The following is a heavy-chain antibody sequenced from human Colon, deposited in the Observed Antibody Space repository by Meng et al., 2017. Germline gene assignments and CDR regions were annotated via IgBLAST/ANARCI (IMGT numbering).Heavy chain of an antibody. J-gene: IGHJ5*02. D-gene: IGHD2-2*01. Sequence: QVQLQQWGAGLLKPSETLSLTCAVYGGSFSDYYWTWIRQPPGKGLEWIGDINHSGHSHYSPALKSRLTISVDTSENHFSLQLRSVTAADTALYYCARQVPENNWFDPWGQGTLVTVSS. CDR3: ARQVPENNWFDP. CDR2: INHSGHS. CDR1: GGSFSDYY. V-gene: IGHV4-34*01.